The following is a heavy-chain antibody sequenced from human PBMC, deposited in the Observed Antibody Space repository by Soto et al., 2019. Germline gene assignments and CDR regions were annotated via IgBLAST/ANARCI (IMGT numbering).Heavy chain of an antibody. Sequence: PGGSLRLSCAASGFTFSSYSMNWVRQAPGKGLEWVSSISSSSSYIYYADSVKGRFTISRDSAKNSLYLQMNSLRAEDTAVYYCARDGWAPNDAFDIWGQGTMVTVSS. CDR2: ISSSSSYI. J-gene: IGHJ3*02. D-gene: IGHD6-19*01. CDR3: ARDGWAPNDAFDI. CDR1: GFTFSSYS. V-gene: IGHV3-21*01.